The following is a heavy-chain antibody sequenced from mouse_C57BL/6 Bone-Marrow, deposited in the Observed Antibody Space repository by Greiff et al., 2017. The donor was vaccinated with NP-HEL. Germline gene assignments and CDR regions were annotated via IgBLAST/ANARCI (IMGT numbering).Heavy chain of an antibody. CDR2: ISSGGSYT. CDR1: GFTFSSYG. J-gene: IGHJ3*01. V-gene: IGHV5-6*01. CDR3: ARPPSYDYDWFAY. D-gene: IGHD2-4*01. Sequence: EVKLMESGGDLVKPGGSLKLSCAASGFTFSSYGMSWVRQTPDKRLEWVATISSGGSYTYYPESVKGRFTISRDNAKNTLYLQMSSLKSEDTAMYYCARPPSYDYDWFAYWGQGTLVTVSA.